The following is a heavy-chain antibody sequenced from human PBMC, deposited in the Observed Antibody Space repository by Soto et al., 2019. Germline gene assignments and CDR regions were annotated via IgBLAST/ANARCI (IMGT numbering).Heavy chain of an antibody. Sequence: EVQLVESGGGLVKPGGSLRLSCAASGVTFSNAWMNWVRQAPGKGLEWVGRIKSKTDGGTTDYAAPVKGRFTISRDDSKNTLYLQMNSLETQDTAVYYCAADRCFNGVCYLGWVWGQGTLVTVSS. CDR2: IKSKTDGGTT. D-gene: IGHD2-8*01. CDR3: AADRCFNGVCYLGWV. J-gene: IGHJ4*02. V-gene: IGHV3-15*07. CDR1: GVTFSNAW.